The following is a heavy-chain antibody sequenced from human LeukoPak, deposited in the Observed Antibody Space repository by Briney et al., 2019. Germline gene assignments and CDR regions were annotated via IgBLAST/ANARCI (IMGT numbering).Heavy chain of an antibody. Sequence: GGSLRLSCAASGFRFRSYGMHWVRQAPGKELERVAVISYDGNNKYYADSVKGRFTISRDNSKNTLYLQMNSLRAEDTAMYYCAKDLWFGESYFDYWGQGILVTVSS. J-gene: IGHJ4*02. CDR3: AKDLWFGESYFDY. V-gene: IGHV3-30*18. CDR1: GFRFRSYG. CDR2: ISYDGNNK. D-gene: IGHD3-10*01.